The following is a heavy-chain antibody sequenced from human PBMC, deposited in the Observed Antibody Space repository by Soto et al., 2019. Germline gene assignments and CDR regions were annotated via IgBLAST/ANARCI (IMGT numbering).Heavy chain of an antibody. V-gene: IGHV3-30-3*01. Sequence: QVPLVESGGGVVQPGRSLRLSCAASGFPFSSHAMHWVRQAPGKGLEWVAVISYDGSNKYYADSVKGRFTISRDNSKNTLDLQMNSLRVEDTAVYYCARVASDGYNRRIFWYFDLWGRGTLVTVSS. J-gene: IGHJ2*01. D-gene: IGHD5-12*01. CDR2: ISYDGSNK. CDR1: GFPFSSHA. CDR3: ARVASDGYNRRIFWYFDL.